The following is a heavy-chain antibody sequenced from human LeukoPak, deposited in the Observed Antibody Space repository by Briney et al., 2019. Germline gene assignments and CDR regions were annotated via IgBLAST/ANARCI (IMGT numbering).Heavy chain of an antibody. CDR1: GFTFNSNW. D-gene: IGHD3-22*01. V-gene: IGHV3-7*01. J-gene: IGHJ4*02. Sequence: GGSLRLSCAASGFTFNSNWMSWVRQAPGKGLEWVANIKQDGSEKYYVDSVEGRFTISRDNAKNSLSLQMNSLRAEDTAVYYCARGKYYDRYFDSWGQGTLVTVSS. CDR3: ARGKYYDRYFDS. CDR2: IKQDGSEK.